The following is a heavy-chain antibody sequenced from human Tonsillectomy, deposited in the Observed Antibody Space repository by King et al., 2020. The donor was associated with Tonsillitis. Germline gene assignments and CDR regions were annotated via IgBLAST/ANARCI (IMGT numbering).Heavy chain of an antibody. D-gene: IGHD3-10*01. CDR3: ATDQSRYGSGSYYNVEDWFDP. CDR2: ISGSGGST. Sequence: VQLVESGGGLVQPGGSLRLSCAASGFTFSSYAMSWVRQAPGKGLEWVSAISGSGGSTYYADSVKGRFTISRDNSKNTLYLQMNSLRAEDTAVYYCATDQSRYGSGSYYNVEDWFDPWGQGTLVTVSS. V-gene: IGHV3-23*04. J-gene: IGHJ5*02. CDR1: GFTFSSYA.